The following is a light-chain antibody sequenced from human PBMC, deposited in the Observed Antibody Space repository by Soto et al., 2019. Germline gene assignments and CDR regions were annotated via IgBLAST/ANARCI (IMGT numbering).Light chain of an antibody. Sequence: QSVLTQPPSASGTPGQRVTISCSGSSSNIGSNTVHWYQQLPGTAPKLLIYNNNQRPSGVPDRISGSKSGTSASLAIGGLQSEYEADYYCAAWDDILNGFYVFGTGTKLTVL. CDR1: SSNIGSNT. J-gene: IGLJ1*01. CDR3: AAWDDILNGFYV. V-gene: IGLV1-44*01. CDR2: NNN.